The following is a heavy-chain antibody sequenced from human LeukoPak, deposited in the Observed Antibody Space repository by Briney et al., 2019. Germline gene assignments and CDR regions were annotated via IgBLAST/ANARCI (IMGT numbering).Heavy chain of an antibody. J-gene: IGHJ4*02. CDR1: GGSVSSGSYH. CDR2: IYYSGST. D-gene: IGHD6-13*01. Sequence: SETLSLTCTVSGGSVSSGSYHWSWIRQPPGKGLEWIGYIYYSGSTNYNPSLKSRVTISVDTSKNQFSLKLSSVTAADTAVYYCARGVYDGFDYWGQGTLVTVSS. V-gene: IGHV4-61*01. CDR3: ARGVYDGFDY.